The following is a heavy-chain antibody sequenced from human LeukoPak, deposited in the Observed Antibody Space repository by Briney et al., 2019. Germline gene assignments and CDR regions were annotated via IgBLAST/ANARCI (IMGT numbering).Heavy chain of an antibody. D-gene: IGHD6-19*01. CDR2: VTSGAVAT. CDR3: ARDSPLKGYNSGWATNSFDF. CDR1: GFNFRSYA. J-gene: IGHJ4*02. V-gene: IGHV3-23*01. Sequence: GGSLRVSCAASGFNFRSYAMSWVRQAPGKGLGWVSTVTSGAVATYYADSVRGRHTISRDNSKNTLYLQMNSLRAEDTAVYYCARDSPLKGYNSGWATNSFDFWGQGTLVTVSS.